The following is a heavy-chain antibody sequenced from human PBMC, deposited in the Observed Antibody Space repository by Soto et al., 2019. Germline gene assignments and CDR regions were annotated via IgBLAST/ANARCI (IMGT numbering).Heavy chain of an antibody. CDR1: GGTFSSYA. J-gene: IGHJ4*02. CDR3: ARGDQSLPRYYFDD. V-gene: IGHV1-69*13. CDR2: IIPIFGTA. Sequence: XVKVSCTASGGTFSSYAIGWLRQAPGQGLEWMGGIIPIFGTANYAQKFQGRVTITAYESTSTDYMELRSLRSEDTAVYYCARGDQSLPRYYFDDWGQGTLVTVSS. D-gene: IGHD3-9*01.